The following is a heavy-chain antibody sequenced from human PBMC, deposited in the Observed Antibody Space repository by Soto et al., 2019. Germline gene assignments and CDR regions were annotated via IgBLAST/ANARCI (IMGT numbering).Heavy chain of an antibody. D-gene: IGHD3-3*01. CDR2: ISAYNGNT. V-gene: IGHV1-18*01. Sequence: QVQLVQSGAEVKKPGASVKVSCKASGYTFTSYGISWVRQAPGQGLEWMGWISAYNGNTNYAQKLQGRVTMTTDTPTSTAYRGLRSLRSDDTAVYYCAREEGGGGEEFWSGYYYYYYYMDVWGKGTTVTVSS. CDR3: AREEGGGGEEFWSGYYYYYYYMDV. J-gene: IGHJ6*03. CDR1: GYTFTSYG.